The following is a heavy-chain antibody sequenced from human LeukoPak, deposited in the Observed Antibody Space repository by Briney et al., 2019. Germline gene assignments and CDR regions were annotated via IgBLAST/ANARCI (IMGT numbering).Heavy chain of an antibody. CDR2: IYSDGNT. J-gene: IGHJ4*02. CDR1: GFTVSSNY. V-gene: IGHV3-53*01. Sequence: GGSLRLSCAASGFTVSSNYMNWVRQAPGKGLEWVSVIYSDGNTYYADSVRGRFAISRDNSKNTLYLQMSSLRAEDTAIYYCAHPSTPDYGGLDYWGQGTLVTVSS. D-gene: IGHD4-17*01. CDR3: AHPSTPDYGGLDY.